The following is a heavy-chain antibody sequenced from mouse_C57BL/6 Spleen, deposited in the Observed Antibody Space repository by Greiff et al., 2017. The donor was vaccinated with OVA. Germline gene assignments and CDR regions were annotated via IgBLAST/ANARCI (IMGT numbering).Heavy chain of an antibody. Sequence: QVQLQQPGAELVKPGASVKLSCKASGYTFTSYWMQWVKQRPGQGLEWIGEIDPSDSYTNYNQKFKGKATLPVDTSSSTAYMQLSSLTSEDSAVYYCAKGPGVLYYGNLRWFDYWGQGTTLTVSS. CDR2: IDPSDSYT. D-gene: IGHD2-1*01. J-gene: IGHJ2*01. CDR3: AKGPGVLYYGNLRWFDY. CDR1: GYTFTSYW. V-gene: IGHV1-50*01.